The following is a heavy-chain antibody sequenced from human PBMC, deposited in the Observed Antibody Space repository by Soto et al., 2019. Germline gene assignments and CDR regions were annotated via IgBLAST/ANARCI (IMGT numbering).Heavy chain of an antibody. J-gene: IGHJ5*02. CDR2: IYYSGST. CDR3: ARGRARYSSSWYGVVSSWFDP. CDR1: GGSISSGDYY. V-gene: IGHV4-30-4*01. Sequence: PSETLSLTCTVSGGSISSGDYYWSWIRQPPGKGLEWIGYIYYSGSTYYNPSLKSRVTISVDTSKNQFSLKLSSVTAADTAVYYCARGRARYSSSWYGVVSSWFDPWGQGTLVTVSS. D-gene: IGHD6-13*01.